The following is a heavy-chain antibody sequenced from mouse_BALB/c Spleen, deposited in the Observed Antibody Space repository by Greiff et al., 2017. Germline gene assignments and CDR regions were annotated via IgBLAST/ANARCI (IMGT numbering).Heavy chain of an antibody. J-gene: IGHJ4*01. CDR1: GYTFTSYW. D-gene: IGHD2-3*01. CDR2: IYPGDGDT. CDR3: ARSQSLRIYDGYRGAMDY. Sequence: QVQLQQSGAELARPGASVKLSCKASGYTFTSYWMQWVKQRPGQGLEWIGAIYPGDGDTRYTQKFKGKATLTADKSSSTAYMQLSSLASEDSAVYYCARSQSLRIYDGYRGAMDYWGQGTSVTVSS. V-gene: IGHV1-87*01.